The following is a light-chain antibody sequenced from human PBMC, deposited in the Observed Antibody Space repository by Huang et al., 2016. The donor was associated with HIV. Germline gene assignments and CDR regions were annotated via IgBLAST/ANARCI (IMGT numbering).Light chain of an antibody. Sequence: EIEMTQSPAIPSVSPGERATLSCRASQSVNSDLAWYLQKPGQAPRRLIYGASTRAIGIPAKFNGTGSGTEFSLSISNLQSDDFGVYYCQQYNDWPPLTFGGGTKVEI. CDR1: QSVNSD. CDR2: GAS. J-gene: IGKJ4*01. V-gene: IGKV3-15*01. CDR3: QQYNDWPPLT.